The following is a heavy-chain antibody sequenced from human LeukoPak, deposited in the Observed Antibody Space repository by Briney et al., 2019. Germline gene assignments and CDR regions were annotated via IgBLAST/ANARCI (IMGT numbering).Heavy chain of an antibody. J-gene: IGHJ3*02. CDR3: ARGNGLCGNAFDI. CDR2: IYPGDSDT. V-gene: IGHV5-51*01. Sequence: GGSLKIPCKGSGYSFTSYWIGWVRQMPGKGLEGMGIIYPGDSDTRYSPSFQGQVTISADKSISTAYLQWSSLKASDTAMYYCARGNGLCGNAFDIWGQGTMVTVSS. CDR1: GYSFTSYW. D-gene: IGHD2-8*01.